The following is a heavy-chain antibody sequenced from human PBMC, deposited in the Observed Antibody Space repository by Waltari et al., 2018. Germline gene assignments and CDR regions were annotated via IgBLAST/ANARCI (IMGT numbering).Heavy chain of an antibody. CDR3: ARGLPRSNVGDYEYFQH. Sequence: QVQLQQWGAGLLKPSETLSLTCAVYGGSFSGYYWSWIRQPPGKGLEWIGEINHSGSTNYTPSLKSRVTISVDTSKNQFSLKLSSVTAADTAVYYCARGLPRSNVGDYEYFQHWGQGTLVTVSS. V-gene: IGHV4-34*01. CDR1: GGSFSGYY. J-gene: IGHJ1*01. CDR2: INHSGST. D-gene: IGHD4-17*01.